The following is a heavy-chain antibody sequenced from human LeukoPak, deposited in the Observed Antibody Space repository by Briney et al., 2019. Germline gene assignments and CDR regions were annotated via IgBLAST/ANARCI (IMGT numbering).Heavy chain of an antibody. CDR1: GFTFSSYA. CDR2: ISYDGSNK. CDR3: ARDLIGDGSGSYYDAFDI. Sequence: GGSLRLSCAASGFTFSSYAMHRVRHAPGKGLEWVAVISYDGSNKYYADSVKGRFTISRDNSKNTLYLQMNSLRAEDTAVYYCARDLIGDGSGSYYDAFDIWGQGTMVTVSS. D-gene: IGHD3-10*01. V-gene: IGHV3-30-3*01. J-gene: IGHJ3*02.